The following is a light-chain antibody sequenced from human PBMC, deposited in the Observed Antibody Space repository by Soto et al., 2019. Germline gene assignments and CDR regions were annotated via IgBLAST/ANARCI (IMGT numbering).Light chain of an antibody. CDR3: QTYNSAPNT. V-gene: IGKV1-39*01. CDR2: AAS. CDR1: QSISIY. J-gene: IGKJ5*01. Sequence: DIQMTQSPCSLSASVGAGDTIACRASQSISIYLNWYKQKPGKAPNIMSYAASSLQSGVPSRFSGSGSGTDFTLTISSLIPEAVETYYCQTYNSAPNTFGRGTRLEIK.